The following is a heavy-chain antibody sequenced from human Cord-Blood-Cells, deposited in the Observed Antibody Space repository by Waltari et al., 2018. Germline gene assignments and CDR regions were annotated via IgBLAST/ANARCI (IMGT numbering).Heavy chain of an antibody. CDR1: GGSISSYY. Sequence: QVQLQESGPGLVKPSETLSLTCTVSGGSISSYYWSWIRQPPGKGLEWSGYIYYSGSTNYNPSLKSRVTISVDTSKNQFSLKLSSVAAADTAVYYCARNKGGYSGYEIFDYWGQGTLVTVSS. CDR2: IYYSGST. J-gene: IGHJ4*02. V-gene: IGHV4-59*01. D-gene: IGHD5-12*01. CDR3: ARNKGGYSGYEIFDY.